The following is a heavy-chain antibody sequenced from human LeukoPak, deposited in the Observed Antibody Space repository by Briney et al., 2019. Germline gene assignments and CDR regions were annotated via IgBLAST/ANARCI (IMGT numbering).Heavy chain of an antibody. CDR2: INHSGST. CDR3: ASRSVRTTKESDY. D-gene: IGHD3-10*01. CDR1: GFTFSNAW. J-gene: IGHJ4*02. V-gene: IGHV4-34*01. Sequence: GSLRLSCAASGFTFSNAWMSWVRQAPGKGLEWIGEINHSGSTNYNPSLKSRVTISVDTSKNQFSLKLSSVTAADTAVYYCASRSVRTTKESDYWGQGTLVTVSS.